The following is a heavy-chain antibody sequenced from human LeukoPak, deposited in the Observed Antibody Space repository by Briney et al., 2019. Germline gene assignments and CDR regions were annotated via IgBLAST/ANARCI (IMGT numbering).Heavy chain of an antibody. Sequence: GASVKVSCKASGYTFSNYGITWVRQAPGQGLEWMGWISAYNGNTNYAQMFQARVTMTTDTSTSTVYMELRSLRSDDTAVYYCARARSSWYMSDAFDIWGQGTMVTVSS. D-gene: IGHD6-13*01. V-gene: IGHV1-18*01. CDR1: GYTFSNYG. CDR2: ISAYNGNT. CDR3: ARARSSWYMSDAFDI. J-gene: IGHJ3*02.